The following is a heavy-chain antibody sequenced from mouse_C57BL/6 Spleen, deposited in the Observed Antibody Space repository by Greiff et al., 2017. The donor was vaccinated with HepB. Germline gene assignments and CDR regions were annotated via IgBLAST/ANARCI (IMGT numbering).Heavy chain of an antibody. CDR3: ARSLTYYYGSPSWFAY. D-gene: IGHD1-1*01. Sequence: QVQLQQPGAELVMPGASVKLSCKASGYTFTSYWMHWVEQRPGQGLEWIGEIDPSDSYTNYNQKFKGKSTLTVDKSSSTAYMQLSSLTSEDSAVYYCARSLTYYYGSPSWFAYWGQGTLVTVSA. V-gene: IGHV1-69*01. CDR1: GYTFTSYW. J-gene: IGHJ3*01. CDR2: IDPSDSYT.